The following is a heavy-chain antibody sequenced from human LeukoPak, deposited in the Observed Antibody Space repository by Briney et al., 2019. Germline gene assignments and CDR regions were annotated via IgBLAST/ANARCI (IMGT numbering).Heavy chain of an antibody. Sequence: SETLSLTCTVSGXXVXXXYXXXXXXPXGXXPEWIGYIYYTGSTSYNPSLKSRVTISVDTSKNQFSLNLSSVTAADTAVYYCARAGITKIDYWGQGTLVTVSS. CDR1: GXXVXXXY. D-gene: IGHD3-10*01. CDR3: ARAGITKIDY. V-gene: IGHV4-59*02. J-gene: IGHJ4*02. CDR2: IYYTGST.